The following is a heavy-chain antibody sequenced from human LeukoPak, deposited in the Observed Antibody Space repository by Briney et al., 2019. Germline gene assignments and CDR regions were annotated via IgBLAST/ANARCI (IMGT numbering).Heavy chain of an antibody. CDR1: GFTVSSNY. CDR3: ARAGPAAGIDY. CDR2: IYSGGST. Sequence: PGGSLRLSCAASGFTVSSNYMSWVRQAPGKGLEWVSVIYSGGSTYYADSVKGRFTISRDNSKNTLHLQMNSLRAEDTAVYYCARAGPAAGIDYWGQGTLVTVSS. D-gene: IGHD6-13*01. J-gene: IGHJ4*02. V-gene: IGHV3-53*01.